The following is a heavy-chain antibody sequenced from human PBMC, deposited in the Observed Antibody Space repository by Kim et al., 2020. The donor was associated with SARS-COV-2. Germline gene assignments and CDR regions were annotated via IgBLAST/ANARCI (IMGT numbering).Heavy chain of an antibody. CDR3: ARAKWFGELSSYYFDY. D-gene: IGHD3-10*01. Sequence: SETLSLTCTVSGGSISSGSYYWSWIRQPPGKGLEWIGRIYTSGSTNYNPSLKSRVTISVDTSKNQFSLKLSSVTAADTAVYYCARAKWFGELSSYYFDYWGQGTLVTVSS. J-gene: IGHJ4*02. CDR1: GGSISSGSYY. CDR2: IYTSGST. V-gene: IGHV4-61*02.